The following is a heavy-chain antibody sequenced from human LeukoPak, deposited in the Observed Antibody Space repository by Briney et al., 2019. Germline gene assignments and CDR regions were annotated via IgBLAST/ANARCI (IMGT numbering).Heavy chain of an antibody. V-gene: IGHV4-4*09. CDR1: GDSISNYY. CDR3: ARAEYSSGWYVFFDY. CDR2: IYTSGST. Sequence: SETLSLTCTVSGDSISNYYWSWIRQPPGKELEWIGYIYTSGSTNYNPSLKSRLTISVDTSKNQFSLKLSSVTPEDTAVYYCARAEYSSGWYVFFDYWGQGTLVTVSS. J-gene: IGHJ4*02. D-gene: IGHD6-19*01.